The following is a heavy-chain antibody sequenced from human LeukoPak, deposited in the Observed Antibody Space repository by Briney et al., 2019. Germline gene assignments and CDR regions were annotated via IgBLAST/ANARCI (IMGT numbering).Heavy chain of an antibody. V-gene: IGHV3-74*01. CDR3: AKSDWFEP. Sequence: GGSLSLSCAASGFTLSSGSWMHWVRPVPGQGLVWVSRFRSNGSDTTYADSVKGRFTMSADNAKNTLYLQMNSLRDDDTAVYYCAKSDWFEPWGQGTLV. CDR1: GFTLSSGSW. J-gene: IGHJ5*02. CDR2: FRSNGSDT.